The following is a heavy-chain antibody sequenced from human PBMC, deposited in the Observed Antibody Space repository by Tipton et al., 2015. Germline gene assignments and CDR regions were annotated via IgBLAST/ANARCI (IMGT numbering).Heavy chain of an antibody. J-gene: IGHJ6*02. CDR3: ARLNDYDFWSGYSKRGYYYYYGMDV. D-gene: IGHD3-3*01. Sequence: TLSLTCNVSGDSISSYYWNWIRQPPGKGLEWIGCISYSGNTNYNPSLKSRVTISVDTSKKQFSLNMSSVTAADTAVYYCARLNDYDFWSGYSKRGYYYYYGMDVWGQGTTVIVSS. V-gene: IGHV4-59*01. CDR1: GDSISSYY. CDR2: ISYSGNT.